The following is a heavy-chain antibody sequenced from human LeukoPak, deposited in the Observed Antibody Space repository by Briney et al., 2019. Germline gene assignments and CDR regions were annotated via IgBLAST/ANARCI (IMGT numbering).Heavy chain of an antibody. D-gene: IGHD3-22*01. CDR3: ARGTDYYDSTGYPIDY. V-gene: IGHV5-51*01. CDR2: IYPGDSDT. Sequence: GESLKISCKGSGYTFTSYWIGWVRQMPGKGLEWMGIIYPGDSDTRYSPSFQGQVTISADKSITTAYLQGSSLKASDTAMYYCARGTDYYDSTGYPIDYWGQGTLVTVSS. J-gene: IGHJ4*02. CDR1: GYTFTSYW.